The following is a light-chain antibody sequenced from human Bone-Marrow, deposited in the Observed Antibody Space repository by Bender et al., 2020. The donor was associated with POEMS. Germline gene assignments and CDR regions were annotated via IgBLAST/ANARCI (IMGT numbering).Light chain of an antibody. CDR2: DDS. CDR1: NIGSKA. CDR3: QVWDGDTDHVV. Sequence: SYVLTQPPSVSVAPGQTARITCGGDNIGSKAVHLYQQRPGPAPVVVLYDDSFRPSGRAERISGSSTGDTATLTISRVEAGDEADYHCQVWDGDTDHVVFGTGTQVTVL. V-gene: IGLV3-21*02. J-gene: IGLJ1*01.